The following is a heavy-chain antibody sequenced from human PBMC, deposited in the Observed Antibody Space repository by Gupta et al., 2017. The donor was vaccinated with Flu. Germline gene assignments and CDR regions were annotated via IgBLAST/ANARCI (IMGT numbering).Heavy chain of an antibody. D-gene: IGHD3-16*01. CDR1: SFSGYY. Sequence: SFSGYYCIWLRYPPGKGLEWIGEINRSGITNYKPSLKSRVTRPVDTPKNQFSLKLSAVTASDTALDNCARGGFRLGGFGSYAMDVCGQG. CDR3: ARGGFRLGGFGSYAMDV. V-gene: IGHV4-34*01. CDR2: INRSGIT. J-gene: IGHJ6*02.